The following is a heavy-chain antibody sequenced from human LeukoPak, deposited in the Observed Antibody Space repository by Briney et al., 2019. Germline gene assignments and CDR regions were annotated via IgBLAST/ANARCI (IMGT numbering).Heavy chain of an antibody. D-gene: IGHD2-2*01. J-gene: IGHJ4*02. V-gene: IGHV3-23*01. CDR1: EFTFSTYG. CDR2: ISGRGGST. CDR3: AKDRYQLLHFDY. Sequence: GGTLRLSCAASEFTFSTYGMSWVRQAPGKGLEWVSGISGRGGSTYYADSVKGRFTISRDNSNNTLYLQMNSLRAEDTAVYYCAKDRYQLLHFDYWGQGTLVTVSS.